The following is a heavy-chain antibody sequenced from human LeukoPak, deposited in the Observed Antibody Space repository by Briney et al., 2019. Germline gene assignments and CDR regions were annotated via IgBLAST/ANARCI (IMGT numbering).Heavy chain of an antibody. V-gene: IGHV4-39*07. CDR2: IYYSGST. CDR3: AREIRDRYYYYYYYMDV. CDR1: GGSISSYY. J-gene: IGHJ6*03. Sequence: SETLSLTCTVSGGSISSYYWGWIRQPPGKGLEWIGSIYYSGSTYYNPSLKSRVTISVDTSKNQFSLKLSSVTAADTAVYYCAREIRDRYYYYYYYMDVWGKGTTVTVSS.